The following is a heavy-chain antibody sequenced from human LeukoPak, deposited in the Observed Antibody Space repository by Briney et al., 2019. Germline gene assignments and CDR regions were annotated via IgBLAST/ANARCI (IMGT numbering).Heavy chain of an antibody. CDR2: ISSRSATI. V-gene: IGHV3-48*01. Sequence: PGGSLRLSCAASGFTFSSYSMSWVRQAPGKGLEWVSYISSRSATIYYADSVKGRFTISRDNAKNSLYLQMNSLRAEDTAVYYCARDPLSSSSFDLWGQGTLVTVSS. D-gene: IGHD6-13*01. CDR1: GFTFSSYS. J-gene: IGHJ4*02. CDR3: ARDPLSSSSFDL.